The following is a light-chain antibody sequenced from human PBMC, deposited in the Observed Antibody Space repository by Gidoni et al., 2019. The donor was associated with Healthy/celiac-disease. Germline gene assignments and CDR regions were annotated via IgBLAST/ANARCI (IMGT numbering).Light chain of an antibody. V-gene: IGLV3-1*01. CDR1: KLGDKY. Sequence: SYELTQPPSVSVSPGQTDSINCSGDKLGDKYACWYQQKPGQSPVLGIYQDSKRPSGIPERFSGSNSGNTATLTISGTQAMDEADYYCQAWDSSSVVFGGGTKLTVL. J-gene: IGLJ2*01. CDR2: QDS. CDR3: QAWDSSSVV.